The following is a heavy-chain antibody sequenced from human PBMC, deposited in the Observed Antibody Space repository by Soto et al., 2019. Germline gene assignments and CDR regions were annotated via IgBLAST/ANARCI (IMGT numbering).Heavy chain of an antibody. V-gene: IGHV4-4*07. CDR2: IYATGTT. CDR1: GASISGFY. Sequence: SETLSLTCTVSGASISGFYWSWIRKSAGTGLEWIGRIYATGTTDYNPSLKSRVMMSVDTSKKQFSLKLRSVTAADTAVYYCVRDGTKTLRDWFDPWGQGISVTVSS. D-gene: IGHD1-1*01. CDR3: VRDGTKTLRDWFDP. J-gene: IGHJ5*02.